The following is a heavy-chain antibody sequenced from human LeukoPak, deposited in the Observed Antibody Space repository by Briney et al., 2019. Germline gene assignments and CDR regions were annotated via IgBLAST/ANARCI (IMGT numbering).Heavy chain of an antibody. D-gene: IGHD3-22*01. CDR1: GLTFSSYG. Sequence: GGSLRLSCAASGLTFSSYGMHWVRQAPGKGLEWVAFIRYDGSNKYYADSVKGRFTISRDNSKNTLYLQMNSLRAEDTAVYYCAKSSGYHQRPFDYWGQGTLVTVSS. CDR3: AKSSGYHQRPFDY. J-gene: IGHJ4*02. V-gene: IGHV3-30*02. CDR2: IRYDGSNK.